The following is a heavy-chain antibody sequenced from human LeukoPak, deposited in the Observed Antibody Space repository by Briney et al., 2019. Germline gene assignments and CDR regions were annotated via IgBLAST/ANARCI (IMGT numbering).Heavy chain of an antibody. CDR3: ARHVSGADPLWDYMDV. V-gene: IGHV4-4*09. CDR1: GGSISSYY. CDR2: IYTSGST. J-gene: IGHJ6*03. Sequence: SETLSLTCTVSGGSISSYYWSWIRQPPGKGLEWIGYIYTSGSTNYNPSLKSRVTISVDTSKNQFSLKLSSVTAADTAVYYRARHVSGADPLWDYMDVWGKGTTVTVSS. D-gene: IGHD1-26*01.